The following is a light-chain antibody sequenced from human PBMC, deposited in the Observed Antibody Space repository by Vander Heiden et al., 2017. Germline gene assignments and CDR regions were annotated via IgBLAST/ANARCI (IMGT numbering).Light chain of an antibody. J-gene: IGKJ4*01. CDR1: QSVLYSSNNKNY. Sequence: DIVMTQSPDSLAVSLGERATTNCKSSQSVLYSSNNKNYLAWYQQKPGQPPKLLIYWASTRESGVPDRFSGSGSGTDFTLTISSLQAEDMAVYYCQQYDSTPLTFGAGTKVEIK. V-gene: IGKV4-1*01. CDR3: QQYDSTPLT. CDR2: WAS.